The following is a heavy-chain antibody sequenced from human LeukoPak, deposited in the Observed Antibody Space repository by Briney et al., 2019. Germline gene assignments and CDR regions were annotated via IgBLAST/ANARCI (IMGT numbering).Heavy chain of an antibody. CDR3: ARTRAAASYYYYGMDV. CDR2: ISSSGSTI. Sequence: QPGGSLRLSCAASGFTFSSYEMTWVRQAPGKGLEWVSYISSSGSTIYYADSVKGRFTISRDNAKNSLYLQMNSLRAEDTAVYYCARTRAAASYYYYGMDVWGQGTTVTVSS. CDR1: GFTFSSYE. J-gene: IGHJ6*02. V-gene: IGHV3-48*03. D-gene: IGHD6-13*01.